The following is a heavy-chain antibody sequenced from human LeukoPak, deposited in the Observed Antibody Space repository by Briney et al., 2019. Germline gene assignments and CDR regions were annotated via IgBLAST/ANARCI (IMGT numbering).Heavy chain of an antibody. D-gene: IGHD4-17*01. CDR3: AKDDYGDYPVGYFDL. V-gene: IGHV3-23*01. Sequence: QPGGSLRLSCAASGFTFSSYSMNWVRQAPGKGLEWVSAISGSGGSTYYADSVKGRFTISRDNSKNTLYLQMNSLRAEDTALYYCAKDDYGDYPVGYFDLWGRGTLVTVSS. J-gene: IGHJ2*01. CDR1: GFTFSSYS. CDR2: ISGSGGST.